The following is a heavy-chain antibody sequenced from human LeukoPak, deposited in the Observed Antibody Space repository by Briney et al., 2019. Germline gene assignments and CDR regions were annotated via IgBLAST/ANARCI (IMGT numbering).Heavy chain of an antibody. V-gene: IGHV3-7*01. CDR2: INLDGSDT. J-gene: IGHJ4*02. CDR3: GRVIAGAIDY. D-gene: IGHD6-13*01. CDR1: GFTFGGYS. Sequence: GGSLRLSCAASGFTFGGYSMSWVRQAPGKGLEWVANINLDGSDTFYVGFVKGRFTISRDNADNSLYLQMNSLRAEDTAVYYCGRVIAGAIDYWGQGTLVTVSS.